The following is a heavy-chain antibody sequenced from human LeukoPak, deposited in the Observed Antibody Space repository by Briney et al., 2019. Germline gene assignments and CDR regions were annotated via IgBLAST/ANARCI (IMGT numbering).Heavy chain of an antibody. CDR3: ARETPGYSGSYDAFDI. J-gene: IGHJ3*02. CDR1: GGTFSSYA. Sequence: AVKVSCKASGGTFSSYAISWVRQAPGQGLEWMGGIIPIFGTANYAQKFQGRVTITTDESTSTAYMELSSLRSEDTAVYYCARETPGYSGSYDAFDIWGQGTMVTVSS. CDR2: IIPIFGTA. V-gene: IGHV1-69*05. D-gene: IGHD1-26*01.